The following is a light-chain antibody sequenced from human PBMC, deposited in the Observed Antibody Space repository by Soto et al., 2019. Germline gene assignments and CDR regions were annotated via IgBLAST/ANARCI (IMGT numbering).Light chain of an antibody. CDR1: QSVPRSY. J-gene: IGKJ5*01. V-gene: IGKV3-20*01. CDR2: DAS. CDR3: HQYAWSPLT. Sequence: EIVLTQSPGTLSFSPGERATLSCRASQSVPRSYLAWYQQRPGQAPRLVIYDASSRAAGIPDRFSGSESGTEYTLTISNLESEDFAVYYCHQYAWSPLTFGQGTRLEIK.